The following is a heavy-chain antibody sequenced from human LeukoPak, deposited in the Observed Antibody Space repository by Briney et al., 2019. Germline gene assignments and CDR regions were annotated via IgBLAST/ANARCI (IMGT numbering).Heavy chain of an antibody. V-gene: IGHV4-59*08. J-gene: IGHJ3*02. CDR1: GVSISSYY. Sequence: KPSETLSLTCTVSGVSISSYYWSWIRQPPGKGLEWIGYNYYSGSTNYNPSLKSRVTISVDTSKNQFSLKLSSVTAADTAVYYCARLCAVGATYEGVLDAFDIWGQGTMVTVSS. CDR2: NYYSGST. D-gene: IGHD1-26*01. CDR3: ARLCAVGATYEGVLDAFDI.